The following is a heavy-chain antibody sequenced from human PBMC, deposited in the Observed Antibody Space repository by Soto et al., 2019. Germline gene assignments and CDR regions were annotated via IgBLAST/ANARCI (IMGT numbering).Heavy chain of an antibody. J-gene: IGHJ5*02. CDR1: GFTFSDYY. Sequence: VGSLRLSCAASGFTFSDYYMSWIRQAPGKGPEWVSYISSSSSYTNYADSVKGRFTISRDNAKNSLYLQMNSLRAEDTAVYYCASQLKPTYNWFDPWGQGTLVTVSS. D-gene: IGHD6-6*01. V-gene: IGHV3-11*06. CDR2: ISSSSSYT. CDR3: ASQLKPTYNWFDP.